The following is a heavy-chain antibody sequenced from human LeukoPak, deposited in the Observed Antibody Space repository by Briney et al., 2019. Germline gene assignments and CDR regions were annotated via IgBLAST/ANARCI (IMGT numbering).Heavy chain of an antibody. Sequence: GGSLRLSCAASGFTFSSYAMHWVRQAPGKGLEWVAVISYDGSNKYYADSVKGRFTISRDNSKNTLYLQMGSLRAEDMAVYYCARATGMATAIDYWGQGTLVTVSS. V-gene: IGHV3-30*14. J-gene: IGHJ4*02. CDR3: ARATGMATAIDY. CDR2: ISYDGSNK. D-gene: IGHD5-24*01. CDR1: GFTFSSYA.